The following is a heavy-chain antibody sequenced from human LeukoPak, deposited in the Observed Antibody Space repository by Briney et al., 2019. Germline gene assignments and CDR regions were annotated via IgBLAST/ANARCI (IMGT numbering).Heavy chain of an antibody. CDR3: AKGAVVRYYYYYYMDV. V-gene: IGHV4-59*01. CDR2: IYNIGST. J-gene: IGHJ6*03. CDR1: GGSISTYY. D-gene: IGHD4-23*01. Sequence: SETLSLTCTVSGGSISTYYWSWIRQPPGKGLEWIGYIYNIGSTNYNPSLKSRVTISVDTSKNQFSLKLSSVAAADTAVYYCAKGAVVRYYYYYYMDVWGKGTTVTVSS.